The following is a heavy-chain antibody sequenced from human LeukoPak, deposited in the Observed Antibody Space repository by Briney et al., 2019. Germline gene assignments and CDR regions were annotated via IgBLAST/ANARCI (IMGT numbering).Heavy chain of an antibody. V-gene: IGHV3-21*01. CDR2: ISSSSSYI. Sequence: PGGSLRLSCAASGFTFSSYSMNWVRQAPGKGLEWVSSISSSSSYIYYADSVKGRFTISRDNAKNSLYLQMNSLRAEDTAVYYCARDIDTAMVTRGALDYWGQGTLVTVSS. J-gene: IGHJ4*02. CDR3: ARDIDTAMVTRGALDY. CDR1: GFTFSSYS. D-gene: IGHD5-18*01.